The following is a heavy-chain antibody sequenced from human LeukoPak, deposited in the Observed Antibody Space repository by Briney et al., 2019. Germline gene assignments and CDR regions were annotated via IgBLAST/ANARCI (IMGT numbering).Heavy chain of an antibody. CDR3: ARDLSSGYYRYYFDY. CDR2: IYYSGST. J-gene: IGHJ4*02. Sequence: SQTLSLTCTVSGGSISSGDYYWRWLRQPPGKGLEWFGYIYYSGSTYYNPSHKSRVTISVDTSKNQFSLKLSSVTAADTAVYYCARDLSSGYYRYYFDYWGQGTLVTVPS. D-gene: IGHD3-22*01. V-gene: IGHV4-30-4*08. CDR1: GGSISSGDYY.